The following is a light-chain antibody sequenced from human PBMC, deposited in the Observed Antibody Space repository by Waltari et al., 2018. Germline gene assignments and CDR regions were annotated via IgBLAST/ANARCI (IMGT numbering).Light chain of an antibody. V-gene: IGLV2-11*01. Sequence: QSALPQPRSVSGSPGQSVTISCTGTNSDVRGYNYVSWYQQHADKAPKLMIYDVSNRPSGVPDRFSGSKSGNTASLTISGLQAEDEADYYCCSYAGRYTWVFGGGTKLTVL. J-gene: IGLJ3*02. CDR1: NSDVRGYNY. CDR3: CSYAGRYTWV. CDR2: DVS.